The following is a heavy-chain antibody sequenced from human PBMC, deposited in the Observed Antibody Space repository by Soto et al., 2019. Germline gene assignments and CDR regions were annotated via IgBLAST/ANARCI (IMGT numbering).Heavy chain of an antibody. V-gene: IGHV4-59*01. CDR2: ISSSGTI. CDR1: GGSIRDYF. Sequence: SETLSLTCSVSGGSIRDYFWTWIRQPPGKGLEWIGYISSSGTINYNSSLKSRVTISLDTSRNHFSLKLSSVTAADTAVYFCARDRKLVIPGNYYYYGMDVWGQGTTVTVSS. D-gene: IGHD3-9*01. CDR3: ARDRKLVIPGNYYYYGMDV. J-gene: IGHJ6*02.